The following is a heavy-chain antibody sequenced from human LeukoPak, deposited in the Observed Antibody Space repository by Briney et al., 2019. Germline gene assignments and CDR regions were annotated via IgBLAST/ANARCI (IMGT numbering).Heavy chain of an antibody. D-gene: IGHD3-3*01. V-gene: IGHV4-59*01. CDR3: ARGPDYDFWSGPTYYYGMDV. Sequence: SETLSLTCAVYGGSFSGYYWSWIRQPPGKGLEWIGYIYYSGSTNYNPSLKSRVTISVDTSKNQFSLKLSSVTAADTAVYYCARGPDYDFWSGPTYYYGMDVWGQGTTVTVSS. CDR2: IYYSGST. CDR1: GGSFSGYY. J-gene: IGHJ6*02.